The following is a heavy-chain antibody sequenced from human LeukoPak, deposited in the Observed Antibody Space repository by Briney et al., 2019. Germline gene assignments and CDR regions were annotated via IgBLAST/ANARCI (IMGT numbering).Heavy chain of an antibody. CDR2: ISSSRRTNI. V-gene: IGHV3-21*01. CDR3: AREKGNSWYIALDY. Sequence: NPGGSLRLSCAASGFTFSSYTMNWVRQAPGKGLEWVSSISSSRRTNIYYADSLKGRVTISRDNAKNSLYLQMNSLRVEDTAVYYCAREKGNSWYIALDYWGQGALVTVSS. CDR1: GFTFSSYT. D-gene: IGHD6-13*01. J-gene: IGHJ4*02.